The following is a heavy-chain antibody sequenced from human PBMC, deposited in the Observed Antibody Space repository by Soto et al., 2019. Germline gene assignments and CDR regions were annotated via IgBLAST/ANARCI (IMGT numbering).Heavy chain of an antibody. Sequence: PGESLKSSCNGSGYSFTSYWISWVRQMPGKVLEWMGRIDPSDSYTNYSPSFQGHVTISADKSSSTAYLKWSSLKASDTAMYYFARLIRPDSSCYHYYGMDVWGQVTTVTVSS. CDR1: GYSFTSYW. CDR3: ARLIRPDSSCYHYYGMDV. D-gene: IGHD3-22*01. CDR2: IDPSDSYT. J-gene: IGHJ6*02. V-gene: IGHV5-10-1*01.